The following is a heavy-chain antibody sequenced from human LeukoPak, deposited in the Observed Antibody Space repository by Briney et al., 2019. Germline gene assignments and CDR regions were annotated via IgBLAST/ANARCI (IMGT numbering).Heavy chain of an antibody. CDR3: ARTSFPKNYYGSYV. D-gene: IGHD2-21*01. CDR1: GFTFSSYE. CDR2: ISSSGSTI. Sequence: GGSLRLSCTASGFTFSSYEMNWVRQAPGKGLEWVSYISSSGSTIYYADSVKGRFTISRDNAKNSLYLQMNSLRDEDTAVYYCARTSFPKNYYGSYVWGKGTTVTASS. V-gene: IGHV3-48*03. J-gene: IGHJ6*04.